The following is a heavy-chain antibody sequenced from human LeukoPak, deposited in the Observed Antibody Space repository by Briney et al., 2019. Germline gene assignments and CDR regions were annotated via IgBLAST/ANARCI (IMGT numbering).Heavy chain of an antibody. CDR3: ARDIGGSSGYSLFDY. CDR2: INPSGGST. J-gene: IGHJ4*02. Sequence: ASVKVSCKASGYTFTGYYMHWVRQAPGQGLEWMGIINPSGGSTRYAQKFQGRVTITRDTSTSTVYMELSSLRSEDTAVYYCARDIGGSSGYSLFDYWGQGILVTVSS. CDR1: GYTFTGYY. V-gene: IGHV1-46*01. D-gene: IGHD3-22*01.